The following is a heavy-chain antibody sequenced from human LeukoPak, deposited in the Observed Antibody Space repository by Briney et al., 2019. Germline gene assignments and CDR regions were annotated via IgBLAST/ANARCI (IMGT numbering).Heavy chain of an antibody. CDR3: ARGRIAYYGMDV. J-gene: IGHJ6*02. D-gene: IGHD2-21*01. CDR2: TFYRSKWYN. V-gene: IGHV6-1*01. CDR1: GDSVSSNSAA. Sequence: SQTLSLTCAISGDSVSSNSAAWYWIRQSPSRGLEWLGRTFYRSKWYNDYAVSLKSRITINPDTSKNQFSLQLNSVTPEDTAVYYCARGRIAYYGMDVWGQGTTVTVSS.